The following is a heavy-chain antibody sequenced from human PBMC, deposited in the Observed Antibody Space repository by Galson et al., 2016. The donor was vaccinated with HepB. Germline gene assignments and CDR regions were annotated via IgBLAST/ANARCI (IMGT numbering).Heavy chain of an antibody. D-gene: IGHD3-22*01. V-gene: IGHV1-8*01. J-gene: IGHJ4*02. CDR1: GYIFTSYD. CDR3: ARGLAGYYETTGYYYPDY. Sequence: SVKVSCKASGYIFTSYDINWVRQATGQGLEWMGWMNPNSGNTGYSQKFEGRVTMTRDTSTRIADMELSSLRSEDTAVYYCARGLAGYYETTGYYYPDYWGQGTRVTVSS. CDR2: MNPNSGNT.